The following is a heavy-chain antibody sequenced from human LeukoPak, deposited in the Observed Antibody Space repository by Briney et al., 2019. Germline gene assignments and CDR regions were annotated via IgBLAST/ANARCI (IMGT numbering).Heavy chain of an antibody. D-gene: IGHD3-22*01. V-gene: IGHV4-39*07. Sequence: SSETLSLTCTVSGGSISSGGYYWSWIRQPPGKGLEWIGEINHSGSTNYNPSLKSRVTISVDTSKNQFSLKLSSVTAADTAVYYCARRLLRESVDYWGQGTLVTVSS. CDR1: GGSISSGGYY. J-gene: IGHJ4*02. CDR2: INHSGST. CDR3: ARRLLRESVDY.